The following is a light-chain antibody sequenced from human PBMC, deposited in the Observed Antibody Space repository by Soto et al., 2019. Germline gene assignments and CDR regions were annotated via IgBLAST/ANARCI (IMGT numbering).Light chain of an antibody. CDR1: QSVLYSSNNKNY. Sequence: DIVMTQSPDSLAVSPGERATINCKSSQSVLYSSNNKNYLAWYQQKPGQPPKLLIYWASTRESGVPDRFSGSGYGTDFTLTISSLQAEDVAVYYCQQYYNTPYTFGQGTKLEIK. J-gene: IGKJ2*01. V-gene: IGKV4-1*01. CDR3: QQYYNTPYT. CDR2: WAS.